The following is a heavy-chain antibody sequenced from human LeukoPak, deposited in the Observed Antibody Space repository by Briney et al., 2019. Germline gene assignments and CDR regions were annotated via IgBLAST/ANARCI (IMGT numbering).Heavy chain of an antibody. D-gene: IGHD3-10*01. CDR1: GYIFTSYG. Sequence: ASVKVSCKASGYIFTSYGISWVRQAPGQGLEWMGWISAYNGNTNYAQKLQGRVTMTTDTSTSTAYMELRSLRSDDTAVYYCARDLYPTHYGSGSYFDYWGQGTLVTVSS. CDR2: ISAYNGNT. J-gene: IGHJ4*02. V-gene: IGHV1-18*01. CDR3: ARDLYPTHYGSGSYFDY.